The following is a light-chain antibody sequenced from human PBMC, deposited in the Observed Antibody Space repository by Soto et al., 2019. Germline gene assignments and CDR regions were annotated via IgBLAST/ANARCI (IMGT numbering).Light chain of an antibody. CDR1: QCVSSRY. V-gene: IGKV3-20*01. CDR3: QQYGSSPPYT. CDR2: GAS. Sequence: EIVLTQPPGTLSLSPGERATLSCRASQCVSSRYLAWYQQKPGQALRLLIYGASTRATGIPDRFSGSGSGTDFTLTISRLEPEDFAVYSCQQYGSSPPYTFGQGTKVDIK. J-gene: IGKJ2*01.